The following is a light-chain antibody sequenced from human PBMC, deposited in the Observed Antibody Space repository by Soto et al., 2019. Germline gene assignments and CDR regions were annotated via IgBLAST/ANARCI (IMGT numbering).Light chain of an antibody. CDR1: QSVSSN. Sequence: EIVMTLSLATLSVSPGEISTVGCIAIQSVSSNLAWYQQKPGQAPRLLIYGSSTSATGIPARFSGSGSGTEFTLTISSLKSEDFAVYYCQQHNNWPPITFGQGIRREIK. CDR2: GSS. J-gene: IGKJ5*01. CDR3: QQHNNWPPIT. V-gene: IGKV3-15*01.